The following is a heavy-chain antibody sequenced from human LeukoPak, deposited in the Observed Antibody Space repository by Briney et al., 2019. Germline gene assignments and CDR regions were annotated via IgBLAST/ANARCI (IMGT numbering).Heavy chain of an antibody. J-gene: IGHJ4*02. CDR2: IYPGDSDT. Sequence: GSLKISWKGSGYSFTSYWIGWVRPVPGKGLEWIGIIYPGDSDTRYSPSFQGQVTISADKSISTAYLQWTSLKASDTAMYYCARHQIVGATRSPFDYWGQGTLVTVSS. CDR3: ARHQIVGATRSPFDY. D-gene: IGHD1-26*01. CDR1: GYSFTSYW. V-gene: IGHV5-51*01.